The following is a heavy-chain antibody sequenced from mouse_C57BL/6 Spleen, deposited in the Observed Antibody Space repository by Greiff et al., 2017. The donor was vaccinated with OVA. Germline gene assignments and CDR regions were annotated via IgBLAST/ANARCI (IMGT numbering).Heavy chain of an antibody. CDR1: GFTFSDYG. Sequence: EVQLVESGGGLVKPGGSLKLSCAASGFTFSDYGMHWVRQAPEKGLEWVAYISSGSSTIYYADTVKGRFTISRDNAKNTLFLQMTSLRSEDTAMYYCAKLGRGYFDYWGQGTTLTVSS. CDR3: AKLGRGYFDY. V-gene: IGHV5-17*01. J-gene: IGHJ2*01. CDR2: ISSGSSTI. D-gene: IGHD4-1*01.